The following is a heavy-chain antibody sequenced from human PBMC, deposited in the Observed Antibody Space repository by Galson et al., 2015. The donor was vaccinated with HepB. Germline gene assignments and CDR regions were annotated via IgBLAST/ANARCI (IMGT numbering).Heavy chain of an antibody. J-gene: IGHJ5*01. CDR2: ISYDGSIK. Sequence: SLRLSCAASGFTFSSYAMHWVRQAPGKGLEWVAAISYDGSIKYYADSVKGRFTISRDKSKNTLYLQMNSLRDEDTAVYYCARPLSYDSSGYYYDSWGQGTLVTVSS. V-gene: IGHV3-30*04. CDR1: GFTFSSYA. CDR3: ARPLSYDSSGYYYDS. D-gene: IGHD3-22*01.